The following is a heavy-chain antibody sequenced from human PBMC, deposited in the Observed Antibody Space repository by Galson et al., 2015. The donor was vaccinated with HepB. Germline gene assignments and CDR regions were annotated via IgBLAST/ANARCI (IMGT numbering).Heavy chain of an antibody. J-gene: IGHJ4*02. CDR3: ARRSGTLEY. V-gene: IGHV3-21*01. CDR1: GFIFSNYN. D-gene: IGHD1-7*01. CDR2: ISSSSTYI. Sequence: SLRLSCAASGFIFSNYNINWVRQAPGKGLEWVSSISSSSTYIYYADSVKGRFTISRDNAKNSLYLQMNSLRADDTAVYYCARRSGTLEYWGQGTLVTVSS.